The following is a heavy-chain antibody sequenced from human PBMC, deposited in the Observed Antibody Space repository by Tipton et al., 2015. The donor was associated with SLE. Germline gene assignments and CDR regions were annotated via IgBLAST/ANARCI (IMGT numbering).Heavy chain of an antibody. CDR2: IYSSGTT. V-gene: IGHV4-61*01. CDR3: ARAAYYYDSYDY. CDR1: GGSISSGSYY. D-gene: IGHD3-22*01. J-gene: IGHJ4*02. Sequence: TLSLTCTVSGGSISSGSYYWNWIRQPPGKGLEWIGYIYSSGTTNYNPSLKSRVTISVDTSKNQFSLKLSSVIAADTAVYYCARAAYYYDSYDYWGQGTLVTVSS.